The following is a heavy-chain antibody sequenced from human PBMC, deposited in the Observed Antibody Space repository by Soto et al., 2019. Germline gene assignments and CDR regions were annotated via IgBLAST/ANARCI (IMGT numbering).Heavy chain of an antibody. V-gene: IGHV3-30*18. D-gene: IGHD3-22*01. CDR3: AKPPHYYDSSGPDY. J-gene: IGHJ4*02. Sequence: VGSLRLSCAASGFTFSSYGMHWVRQAPGKGLEWVAVISYDGSNKYYADSVKGRFTISRDNSKNTLYLQMNSLRAEDTAVYYCAKPPHYYDSSGPDYWGQGTLVTVSS. CDR1: GFTFSSYG. CDR2: ISYDGSNK.